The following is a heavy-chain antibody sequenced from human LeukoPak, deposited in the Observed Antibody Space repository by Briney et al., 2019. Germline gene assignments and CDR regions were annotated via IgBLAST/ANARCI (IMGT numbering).Heavy chain of an antibody. CDR2: INPNSGGT. Sequence: GASVKVSCKASGYTFNGYYKHSVRQAPGHGLEWMGWINPNSGGTKYAQKFQGRVTMTRDTSISTAYMELSRLRSEEPTTRYCVRARYCSGSYNYWGQGTLGTVSS. V-gene: IGHV1-2*02. J-gene: IGHJ4*02. CDR1: GYTFNGYY. CDR3: VRARYCSGSYNY. D-gene: IGHD3-10*01.